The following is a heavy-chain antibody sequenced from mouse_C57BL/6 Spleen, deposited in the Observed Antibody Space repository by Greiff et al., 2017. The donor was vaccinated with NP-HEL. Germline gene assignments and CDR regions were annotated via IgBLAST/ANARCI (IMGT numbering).Heavy chain of an antibody. Sequence: VQLQQPGAELVKPGASVKLSCKASGYTFTSYWMQWVKQRPGQGLEWIGEIDPSDSYTNYNQKFKGKATLTVDTSSSTAYMQLSSLTSEDSAVYYCARYYGSSYPYYFDYWGQGTTLTVSS. V-gene: IGHV1-50*01. CDR1: GYTFTSYW. D-gene: IGHD1-1*01. CDR3: ARYYGSSYPYYFDY. J-gene: IGHJ2*01. CDR2: IDPSDSYT.